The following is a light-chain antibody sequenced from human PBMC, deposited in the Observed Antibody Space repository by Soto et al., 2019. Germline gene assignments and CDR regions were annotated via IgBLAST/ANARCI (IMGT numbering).Light chain of an antibody. Sequence: DIQMTQYTSTLSASVGDRFTITGLASQSIGTWLAWYQHRPGKAPSLLIYDASTLRSGVPSRFSGSGSGTEFTLTISSLQADDSATYYCQQHSNYPLTFGGGTKVDI. CDR3: QQHSNYPLT. CDR2: DAS. V-gene: IGKV1-5*01. J-gene: IGKJ4*01. CDR1: QSIGTW.